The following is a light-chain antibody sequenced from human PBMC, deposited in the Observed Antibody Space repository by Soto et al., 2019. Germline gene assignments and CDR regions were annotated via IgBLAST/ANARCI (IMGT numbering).Light chain of an antibody. CDR1: SSDVGGFSY. Sequence: QSVLTQPRSVSGSPGQSVTISCTGTSSDVGGFSYVSWYQQYPGKAPKLILYDVSQPPSGVPDRFSGSKSGNTAPLTISGLLAEDEAVFYCCSYSGRYTSVFGTGTKVTVL. CDR3: CSYSGRYTSV. J-gene: IGLJ1*01. CDR2: DVS. V-gene: IGLV2-11*01.